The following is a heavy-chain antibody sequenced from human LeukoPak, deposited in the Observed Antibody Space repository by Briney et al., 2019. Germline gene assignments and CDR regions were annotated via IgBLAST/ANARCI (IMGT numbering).Heavy chain of an antibody. CDR1: GYTFSSYA. V-gene: IGHV3-23*01. CDR3: SNGLGFRVWEPWDN. J-gene: IGHJ4*02. D-gene: IGHD3-16*01. Sequence: GGSLTLSCTASGYTFSSYAMSWVRQAPGKGLEWVSAISGSGGSTYYADSEKGRFTISRANSKNTLFLEITSTMAEHTAYYYWSNGLGFRVWEPWDNWGQGTLITVSP. CDR2: ISGSGGST.